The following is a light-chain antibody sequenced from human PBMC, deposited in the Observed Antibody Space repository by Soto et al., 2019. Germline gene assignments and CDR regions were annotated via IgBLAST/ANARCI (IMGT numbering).Light chain of an antibody. J-gene: IGLJ2*01. V-gene: IGLV2-14*01. CDR2: DVS. CDR1: SSDVGGYNY. CDR3: SSYTISGTRV. Sequence: QSVLTQPASVSGSPGQSITISCTGTSSDVGGYNYVSWYQQHPGKAPKVMIYDVSNRPSGVSNRFSGSKSGNTASLTIFGLQAEDEADYYCSSYTISGTRVFGGGTQLTVL.